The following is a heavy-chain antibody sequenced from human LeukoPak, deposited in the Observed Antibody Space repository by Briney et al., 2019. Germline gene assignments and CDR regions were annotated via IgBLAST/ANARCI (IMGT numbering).Heavy chain of an antibody. CDR2: IYYSGST. J-gene: IGHJ4*02. D-gene: IGHD1-1*01. CDR3: ARDVQEGRFDY. V-gene: IGHV4-31*03. CDR1: GGSISSGGYY. Sequence: SETLSLTCTVSGGSISSGGYYWSWIRQHPGKGLEWIGYIYYSGSTYYNPSLKSRVTISVDTSKNQFSLKLSSVTAADTAVYYCARDVQEGRFDYWGQGTLVTVSS.